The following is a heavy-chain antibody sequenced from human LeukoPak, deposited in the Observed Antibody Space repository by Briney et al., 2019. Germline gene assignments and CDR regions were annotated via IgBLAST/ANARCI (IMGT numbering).Heavy chain of an antibody. Sequence: GASVKVSCKASGYTFTGYYMHWVRQAPGQGLEWMGWINPNSGGTNYAQKFQGRVTMTRDTSISTAYMELSRLRSDDTAVYYCARGRGTYYYDSSGYYGIDYWGQGTLVTVSS. CDR3: ARGRGTYYYDSSGYYGIDY. J-gene: IGHJ4*02. V-gene: IGHV1-2*02. CDR2: INPNSGGT. CDR1: GYTFTGYY. D-gene: IGHD3-22*01.